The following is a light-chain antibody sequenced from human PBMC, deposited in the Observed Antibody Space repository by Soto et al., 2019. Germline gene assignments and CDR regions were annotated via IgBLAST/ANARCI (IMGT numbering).Light chain of an antibody. J-gene: IGLJ1*01. Sequence: QSVLTQPASVSGSPGQSITISCTGTSSDVGDYNYVSWYQQHPGKAPKLMIYDVSNRPSGVSNRFSGSKSGNTASLTIPGLQAEDEADYYCSSYTSSSTRVFGTGTKVTVL. CDR3: SSYTSSSTRV. CDR2: DVS. CDR1: SSDVGDYNY. V-gene: IGLV2-14*01.